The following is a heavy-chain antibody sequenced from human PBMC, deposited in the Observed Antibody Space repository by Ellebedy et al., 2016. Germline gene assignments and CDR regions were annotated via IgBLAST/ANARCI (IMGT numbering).Heavy chain of an antibody. CDR3: AKDRDRWSTFDY. V-gene: IGHV3-9*01. Sequence: SLKISXAASRFTFDDYGMHWVRQAPGKGLEWVSSISWNSGSTAYGDSVKGRFTISRDNAKNSLYLQMNSLRAEDTAFYYCAKDRDRWSTFDYWGQGILVTVSS. CDR2: ISWNSGST. D-gene: IGHD4-23*01. CDR1: RFTFDDYG. J-gene: IGHJ4*02.